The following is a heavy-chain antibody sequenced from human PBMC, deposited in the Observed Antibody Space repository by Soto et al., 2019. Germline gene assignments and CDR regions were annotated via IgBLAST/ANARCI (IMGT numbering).Heavy chain of an antibody. CDR1: GGSFSGYY. CDR2: INHSGST. D-gene: IGHD3-16*01. CDR3: ARVGGPYYFDY. V-gene: IGHV4-34*01. J-gene: IGHJ4*02. Sequence: QVQLQQWGAGLLKPSETLSLTCAVYGGSFSGYYWSWIRQPPGKGLEWIGEINHSGSTNYNPSLKSRVPISVDTSKNQFSLKLSSVTAADTAVYYCARVGGPYYFDYWGQGTLVTVSS.